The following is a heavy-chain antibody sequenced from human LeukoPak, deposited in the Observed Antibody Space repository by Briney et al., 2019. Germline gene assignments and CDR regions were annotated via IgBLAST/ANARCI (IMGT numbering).Heavy chain of an antibody. CDR3: ARVVAAAGNNWFDP. V-gene: IGHV4-4*07. CDR2: IYTSGST. Sequence: SETLSLTCTVSGGSISSYYWSWIRQPAGKGLEWIGRIYTSGSTNYNPSLKSRVTMSVDTPTNQFSLKLNSVTAADTAVYYCARVVAAAGNNWFDPWGQGTLVTVSS. J-gene: IGHJ5*02. CDR1: GGSISSYY. D-gene: IGHD6-13*01.